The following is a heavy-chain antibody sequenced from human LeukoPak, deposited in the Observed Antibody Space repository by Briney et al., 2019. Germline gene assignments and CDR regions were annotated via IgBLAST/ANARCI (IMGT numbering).Heavy chain of an antibody. Sequence: GGSLRLSCAASGFTFSSYAMSWVRQAPGKGLEWVSAISGSGGSTYYADSVKGRFTISRDISKNTLYLQMNSLKTEDTAVYYCTTDWSIAARQEGPYWGQGTLVTVSS. V-gene: IGHV3-23*01. CDR2: ISGSGGST. CDR3: TTDWSIAARQEGPY. CDR1: GFTFSSYA. D-gene: IGHD6-6*01. J-gene: IGHJ4*02.